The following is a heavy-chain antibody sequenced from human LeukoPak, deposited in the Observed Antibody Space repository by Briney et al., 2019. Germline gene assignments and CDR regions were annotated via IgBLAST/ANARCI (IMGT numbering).Heavy chain of an antibody. Sequence: GATVKVSCKASGYTFTSYGIRWVRQAPGQGLEWMGWISAYNGNTNYAQKLQGRVTMTTDTSTSTAYMELRSLRSDDTAVYYCARDLGTAMVPYFDYWGQGTLVTVSS. CDR1: GYTFTSYG. CDR2: ISAYNGNT. J-gene: IGHJ4*02. CDR3: ARDLGTAMVPYFDY. V-gene: IGHV1-18*04. D-gene: IGHD5-18*01.